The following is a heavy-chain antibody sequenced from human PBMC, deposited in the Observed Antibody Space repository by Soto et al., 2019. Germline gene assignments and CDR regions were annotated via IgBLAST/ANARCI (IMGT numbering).Heavy chain of an antibody. Sequence: GGSLRLSCAASGFTFSSFAMHWVRQAPGKRLEWVAVISSDGSNKYYADSVKGRFTISRDNSKNTLYLQMNSLRAEDTAVYYCASPDSYFEYWGQGTLVTVSS. D-gene: IGHD3-22*01. CDR3: ASPDSYFEY. CDR2: ISSDGSNK. V-gene: IGHV3-30-3*01. J-gene: IGHJ4*02. CDR1: GFTFSSFA.